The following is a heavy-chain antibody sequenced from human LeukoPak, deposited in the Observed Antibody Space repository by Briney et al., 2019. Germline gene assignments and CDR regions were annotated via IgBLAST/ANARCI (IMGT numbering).Heavy chain of an antibody. CDR1: GSSNNSLYY. CDR3: ARARLPHGVTIHY. D-gene: IGHD3-3*01. Sequence: SETLSLTCAVSGSSNNSLYYWGWIRQPPGTGPEWIGSVFRTGNAYYNPSLKSRVTISVDASKNQFSLNLKSVTAADAAVYYCARARLPHGVTIHYWGQGTLVTVSS. J-gene: IGHJ4*02. V-gene: IGHV4-38-2*01. CDR2: VFRTGNA.